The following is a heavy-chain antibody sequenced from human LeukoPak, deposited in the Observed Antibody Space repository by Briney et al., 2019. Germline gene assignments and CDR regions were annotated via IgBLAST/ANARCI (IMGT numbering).Heavy chain of an antibody. Sequence: SETLSLTCTVSGGSISSYYWSWIRQPPGKGLEWIGYIYYSGSTNYNPSLKSRVTISVDTSKNRFSLKLSSVTAADTAVYYCARGYCSSTNCSPFDPWGQGTLVTVSS. D-gene: IGHD2-2*01. CDR1: GGSISSYY. CDR2: IYYSGST. CDR3: ARGYCSSTNCSPFDP. V-gene: IGHV4-59*08. J-gene: IGHJ5*02.